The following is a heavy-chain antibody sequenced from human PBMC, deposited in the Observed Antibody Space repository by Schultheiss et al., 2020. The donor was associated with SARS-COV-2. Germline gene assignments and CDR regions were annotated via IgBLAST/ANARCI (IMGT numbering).Heavy chain of an antibody. CDR2: IYSGGCT. CDR1: GFTVSSNY. CDR3: AKAKTGGTAMATYYYYGMDV. V-gene: IGHV3-53*01. Sequence: GGSLRLSCAASGFTVSSNYMSWVRQAPGKGLEWVSVIYSGGCTYYADSVKGRFTISRDNAKNSLYLQMNSLRAEDTAVYYCAKAKTGGTAMATYYYYGMDVWGQGTTVTVSS. D-gene: IGHD5-18*01. J-gene: IGHJ6*02.